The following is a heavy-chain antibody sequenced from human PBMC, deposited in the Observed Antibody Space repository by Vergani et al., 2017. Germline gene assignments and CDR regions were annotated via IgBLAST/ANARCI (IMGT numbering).Heavy chain of an antibody. Sequence: EVQLLESGGSLKQPGGSVGLSCAASGFTFSTYAMHWVRQAPGKGLEWVSALTGGGGSTYYADSFKGRVIISRDNSRDTLYLQMNSLRPEDTATYYCVKDAGSYGNFFDSWGQGTLVTVSS. CDR2: LTGGGGST. V-gene: IGHV3-23*01. D-gene: IGHD1-26*01. CDR3: VKDAGSYGNFFDS. CDR1: GFTFSTYA. J-gene: IGHJ4*02.